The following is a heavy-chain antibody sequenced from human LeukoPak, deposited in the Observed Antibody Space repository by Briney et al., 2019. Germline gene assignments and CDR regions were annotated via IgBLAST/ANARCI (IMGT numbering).Heavy chain of an antibody. CDR1: GFTFSSYS. Sequence: GGSLRLSCAASGFTFSSYSMNWVRQAPGKGLEWVSSISSSSSYIYYADSVKGRFTISRDSAKNSLYLQMNSLRAEDTAVYYCARMLGSSSSLDYWGQGTLVTVSS. J-gene: IGHJ4*02. CDR3: ARMLGSSSSLDY. D-gene: IGHD6-6*01. CDR2: ISSSSSYI. V-gene: IGHV3-21*01.